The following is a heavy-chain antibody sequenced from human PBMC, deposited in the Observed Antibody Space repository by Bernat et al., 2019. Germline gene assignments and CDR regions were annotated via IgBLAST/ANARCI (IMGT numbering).Heavy chain of an antibody. D-gene: IGHD4-17*01. J-gene: IGHJ5*02. CDR2: IYYSGST. V-gene: IGHV4-59*08. CDR3: ARLSLLWDGDYIRWFDP. Sequence: QVQLQESGPGLVKPSETLSLTCTVSGGSISNYYWSWIRQPPGKGLEWIGFIYYSGSTNYNPSLKSRVTISIDTSKNQFSLKLSSVTAADTAVYYCARLSLLWDGDYIRWFDPWGQGTLVTVSS. CDR1: GGSISNYY.